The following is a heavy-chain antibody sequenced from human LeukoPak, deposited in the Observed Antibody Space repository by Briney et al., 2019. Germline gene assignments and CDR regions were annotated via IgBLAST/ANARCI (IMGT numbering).Heavy chain of an antibody. Sequence: PGGSLRLSCAASGFPLSTYAMSWVRQTPGKGLEWVAATSSSDAGTYHADSVRGRFTISRDNSKNTLYLQMNSLRAEDAAVYFCAKAPVTSCRGAYCYPFDSWGQGTLVTVSS. J-gene: IGHJ4*02. CDR3: AKAPVTSCRGAYCYPFDS. CDR1: GFPLSTYA. CDR2: TSSSDAGT. V-gene: IGHV3-23*01. D-gene: IGHD2-21*01.